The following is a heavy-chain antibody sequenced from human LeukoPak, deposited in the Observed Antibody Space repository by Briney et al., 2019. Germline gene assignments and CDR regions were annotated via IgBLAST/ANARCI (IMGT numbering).Heavy chain of an antibody. V-gene: IGHV3-11*04. J-gene: IGHJ4*02. D-gene: IGHD1-26*01. CDR1: GFSFSNYF. CDR2: ITNSGRST. CDR3: AREASGNYHVFDS. Sequence: PGGSLRLSCEASGFSFSNYFMSWIRQAPGKGLEWVSYITNSGRSTTYADAVKGRFTTSRDNAKKSVYLEMTDLRAEDTAVYYCAREASGNYHVFDSWGQGTLVTVSS.